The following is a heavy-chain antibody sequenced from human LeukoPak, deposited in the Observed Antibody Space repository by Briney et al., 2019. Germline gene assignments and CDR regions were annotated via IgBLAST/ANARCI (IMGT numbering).Heavy chain of an antibody. CDR1: GFTLTDYY. J-gene: IGHJ6*02. D-gene: IGHD3-22*01. V-gene: IGHV3-11*01. CDR2: ISGSGRNV. Sequence: GGSLRLSCVAYGFTLTDYYMSWIRQAPGRGLEWVSDISGSGRNVYYGDSVKGRFTISGDNAKNSLYLQMNNLRAEDTAVYYCARSIGYYYTMDVWGQGTTVTVSS. CDR3: ARSIGYYYTMDV.